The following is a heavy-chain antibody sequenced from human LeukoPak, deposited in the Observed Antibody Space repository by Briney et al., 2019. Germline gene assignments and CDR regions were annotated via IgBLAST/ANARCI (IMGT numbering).Heavy chain of an antibody. CDR2: IYNTGST. J-gene: IGHJ4*02. D-gene: IGHD3-9*01. V-gene: IGHV4-4*07. CDR3: ARGRYFDY. CDR1: GGSISSYY. Sequence: PSDTLSLTCTVSGGSISSYYWNWIRRPAGKGLEGCGGIYNTGSTKYNPSPKSRVTMSVDTSKNQLSLTLFSVTAADTAVYYCARGRYFDYWGQGTLVTVSS.